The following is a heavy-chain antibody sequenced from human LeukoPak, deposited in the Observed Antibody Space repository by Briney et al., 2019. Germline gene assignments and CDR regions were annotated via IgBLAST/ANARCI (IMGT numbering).Heavy chain of an antibody. D-gene: IGHD3-22*01. Sequence: PGGSLRLSCAASGFTFSSYSMNWVRQAPGKGLEWVSSITSSSSYIYYAGSVKGRFTISRDNAKNSLYLQMNSLRAEDTAVYYCARVRYDSSGYYSLSDYWGQGTLVTVSS. CDR2: ITSSSSYI. CDR3: ARVRYDSSGYYSLSDY. CDR1: GFTFSSYS. V-gene: IGHV3-21*01. J-gene: IGHJ4*02.